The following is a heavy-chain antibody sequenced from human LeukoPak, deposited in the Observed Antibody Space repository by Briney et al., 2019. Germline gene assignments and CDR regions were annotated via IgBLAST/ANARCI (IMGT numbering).Heavy chain of an antibody. CDR1: GFTFDDYA. Sequence: SGGSLRLSCAASGFTFDDYAMHWVRQAPGKGLEWVSGISWNSGSIGYADSVKGRFTISRDNAKNSLYLQMNSLRAEDTALYYCAKDITMVRGAFDYWGQGTLVTVSS. V-gene: IGHV3-9*01. CDR3: AKDITMVRGAFDY. CDR2: ISWNSGSI. D-gene: IGHD3-10*01. J-gene: IGHJ4*02.